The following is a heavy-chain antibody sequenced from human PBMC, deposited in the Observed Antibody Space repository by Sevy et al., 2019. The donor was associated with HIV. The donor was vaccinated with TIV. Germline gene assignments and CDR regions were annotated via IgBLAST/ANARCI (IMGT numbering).Heavy chain of an antibody. J-gene: IGHJ4*02. CDR1: GFTFSSYA. CDR2: ISGSADRT. Sequence: GGSLRLSCAASGFTFSSYAMSWVRQAPGKGLEWVSGISGSADRTNYADSVKGRFTVSRDNSKNTVYLQMNSLRAEDTAMYYCAKPLEGSSSWSFDYSGQGTLVTVSS. CDR3: AKPLEGSSSWSFDY. V-gene: IGHV3-23*01. D-gene: IGHD6-13*01.